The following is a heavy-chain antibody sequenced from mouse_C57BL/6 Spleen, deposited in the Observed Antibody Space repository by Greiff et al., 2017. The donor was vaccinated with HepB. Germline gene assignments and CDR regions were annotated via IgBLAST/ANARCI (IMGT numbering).Heavy chain of an antibody. J-gene: IGHJ4*01. CDR1: GYTFTDYE. Sequence: VHLVESGAELVRPGASVTLSCKASGYTFTDYEMHWVKQTPVHGLEWIGAIDPETGGTAYNQKFKGKAILTADKSSSTAYMELRSLTSEDSAVYYCTRKSLYAMDYWGQGTSVTVSS. CDR2: IDPETGGT. CDR3: TRKSLYAMDY. V-gene: IGHV1-15*01.